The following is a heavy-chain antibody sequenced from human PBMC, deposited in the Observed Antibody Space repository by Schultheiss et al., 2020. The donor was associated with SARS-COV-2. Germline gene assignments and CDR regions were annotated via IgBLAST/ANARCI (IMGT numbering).Heavy chain of an antibody. Sequence: SETLSLTCAVYGGSISSYYWSWIRQPPGKGLEWVGYIYYSGSTNYNPSLKSRVTISVDTSKNQFSLKLSSVTAADTAVYYCARDEAYYDILTGYYRGDGFDYWGQGTLVTVSS. V-gene: IGHV4-59*12. D-gene: IGHD3-9*01. J-gene: IGHJ4*02. CDR2: IYYSGST. CDR3: ARDEAYYDILTGYYRGDGFDY. CDR1: GGSISSYY.